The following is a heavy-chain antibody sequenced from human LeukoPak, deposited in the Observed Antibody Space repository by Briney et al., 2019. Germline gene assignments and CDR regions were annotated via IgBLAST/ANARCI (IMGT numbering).Heavy chain of an antibody. Sequence: ASVKVSCKASGYTFTSYYMHWVRQAPGQGLEWMGIINPGDGGTSYAQKFQGRVTMTRDTSTSTVYMELSSLRSEDTAVYYCARDRTVIPAAMSGISYWGQGTLVTVSS. CDR2: INPGDGGT. V-gene: IGHV1-46*01. CDR3: ARDRTVIPAAMSGISY. CDR1: GYTFTSYY. D-gene: IGHD2-2*01. J-gene: IGHJ4*02.